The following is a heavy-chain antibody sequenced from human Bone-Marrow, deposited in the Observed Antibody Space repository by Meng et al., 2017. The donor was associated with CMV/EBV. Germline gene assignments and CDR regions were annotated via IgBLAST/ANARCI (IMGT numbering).Heavy chain of an antibody. CDR2: IIPILGIA. D-gene: IGHD3-22*01. V-gene: IGHV1-69*02. CDR3: ARSGGIPYYYDNSGWMDV. Sequence: SVKVSCKASGGTFSRNSVSWVRQAPGQGLECMGRIIPILGIANSAQKFQGRVTISTDESTSTVYMELSSLRSEDTAVYYCARSGGIPYYYDNSGWMDVWGQGTTVTVSS. J-gene: IGHJ6*02. CDR1: GGTFSRNS.